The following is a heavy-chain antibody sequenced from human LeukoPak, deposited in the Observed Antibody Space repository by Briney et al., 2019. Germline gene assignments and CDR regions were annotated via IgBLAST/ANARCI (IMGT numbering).Heavy chain of an antibody. CDR3: ARAIFGVVVNWFDP. V-gene: IGHV1-8*01. Sequence: ASVKVSCKASGYTFTSYDINWVRQATGQGLEWMGWMNPNSGNTGYAQKFQGRVTMTRNISISTAYMELSSPRSEDTAVYYCARAIFGVVVNWFDPWGQGTLVTVSS. CDR1: GYTFTSYD. J-gene: IGHJ5*02. CDR2: MNPNSGNT. D-gene: IGHD3-3*01.